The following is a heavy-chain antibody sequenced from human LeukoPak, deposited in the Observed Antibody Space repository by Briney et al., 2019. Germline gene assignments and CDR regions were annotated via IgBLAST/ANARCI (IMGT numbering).Heavy chain of an antibody. Sequence: QPGGSLRLSCAASGFTFSSYGMHWVRQAPGKGLEWVAVIWYDGSNKYYADSVKGRFTISRDNSKNTLYLQMNSLRAEDTAVYYCATGATTVTTGPWGWYFDLWGRGTLVTVSS. D-gene: IGHD4-17*01. CDR2: IWYDGSNK. J-gene: IGHJ2*01. CDR1: GFTFSSYG. V-gene: IGHV3-33*01. CDR3: ATGATTVTTGPWGWYFDL.